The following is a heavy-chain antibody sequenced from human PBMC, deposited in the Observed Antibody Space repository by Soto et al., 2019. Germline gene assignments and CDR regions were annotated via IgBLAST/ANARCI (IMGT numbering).Heavy chain of an antibody. V-gene: IGHV4-59*08. Sequence: SETLSLTCTVSGGTTSSCYWSWIRQPPGKGLEWIGYIYYSGSTNCNPSLKSRVTMSVDTSKNQFSLKLSSVTAADTAVYYCARRYGSAIDYWGQGTLVTVSS. D-gene: IGHD1-26*01. CDR1: GGTTSSCY. CDR2: IYYSGST. J-gene: IGHJ4*02. CDR3: ARRYGSAIDY.